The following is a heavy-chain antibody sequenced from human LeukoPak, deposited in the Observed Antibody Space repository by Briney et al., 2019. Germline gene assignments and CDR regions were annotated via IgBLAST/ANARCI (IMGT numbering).Heavy chain of an antibody. CDR1: GFTFSTYA. J-gene: IGHJ4*02. Sequence: GGSLRLSCAASGFTFSTYAMNWVRQAPGEGLEWVSAISGGGGSTYYADSVKGRFTISRDNSKNTLYLQMNSLRAEDTPVYYCAKGGRASGSYYYFDYWGQGTLVTVSS. D-gene: IGHD1-26*01. V-gene: IGHV3-23*01. CDR3: AKGGRASGSYYYFDY. CDR2: ISGGGGST.